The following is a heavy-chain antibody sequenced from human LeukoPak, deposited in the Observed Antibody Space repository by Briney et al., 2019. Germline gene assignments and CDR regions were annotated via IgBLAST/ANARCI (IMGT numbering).Heavy chain of an antibody. CDR1: GFSFSGYW. V-gene: IGHV3-7*01. CDR2: IKQDGSEK. J-gene: IGHJ4*02. Sequence: GGSLRLSCTASGFSFSGYWMSWVRQAPGKGLEWVANIKQDGSEKYYVDSVKGRFTISRDNAKNSLYLQMNSLRAEDTAVYYCARDRKGLYYFDYWGQGTLVTVSS. D-gene: IGHD2-15*01. CDR3: ARDRKGLYYFDY.